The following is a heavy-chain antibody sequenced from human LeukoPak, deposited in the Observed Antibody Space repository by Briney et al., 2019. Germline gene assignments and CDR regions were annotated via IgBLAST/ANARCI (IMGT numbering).Heavy chain of an antibody. CDR3: ARGGRQQLAHFDY. D-gene: IGHD6-13*01. Sequence: TSETLSLTCAVYGGSFSGYYWSWIRQPPGKGLEWIGEINHSGSTNYNPSLKSRVTISVDTSKNQFSLKLSSVTAADTAVYYCARGGRQQLAHFDYWGQGTLVTVSS. CDR2: INHSGST. V-gene: IGHV4-34*01. J-gene: IGHJ4*02. CDR1: GGSFSGYY.